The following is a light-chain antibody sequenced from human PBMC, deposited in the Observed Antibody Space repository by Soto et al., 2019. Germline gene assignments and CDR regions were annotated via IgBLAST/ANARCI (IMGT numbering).Light chain of an antibody. CDR1: SSNIGAGYD. Sequence: QSVLTQPPSVSGAPGQRVTISCTGSSSNIGAGYDVHWYQQLPGTAPKLLIYGNSNRPSWVPDRFSGSKSGTSASLAIAGIQAEDEADYYCQSYDSSLSGSVVFGGGTKLTVL. V-gene: IGLV1-40*01. CDR3: QSYDSSLSGSVV. CDR2: GNS. J-gene: IGLJ2*01.